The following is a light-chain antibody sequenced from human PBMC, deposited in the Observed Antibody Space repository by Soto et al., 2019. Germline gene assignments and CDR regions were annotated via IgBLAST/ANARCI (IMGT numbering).Light chain of an antibody. CDR2: GAS. CDR3: QQYSSSPPEFT. V-gene: IGKV3-20*01. J-gene: IGKJ3*01. CDR1: QSVNSNY. Sequence: EIVLTQSPGTLSVSPGERVTLSCRASQSVNSNYLAWYQQRPGQAPRLLIFGASYRATGIPDRFSGSGSWTDFSLTISRLEPEDFAVYYCQQYSSSPPEFTFGPGTRVDSK.